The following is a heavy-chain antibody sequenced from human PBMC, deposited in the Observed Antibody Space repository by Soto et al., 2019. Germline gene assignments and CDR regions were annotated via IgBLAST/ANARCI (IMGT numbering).Heavy chain of an antibody. CDR1: EYRFSSYW. Sequence: AESLNFSYTASEYRFSSYWIAWGRQMPGRGLEWMGIISPGDPDTRYSTSFQGQVTISADKSINTSYLQWRTLKASDTAIYYCARRNSNWNYIDHWGQGTQVTVSS. CDR2: ISPGDPDT. D-gene: IGHD1-20*01. CDR3: ARRNSNWNYIDH. V-gene: IGHV5-51*01. J-gene: IGHJ4*02.